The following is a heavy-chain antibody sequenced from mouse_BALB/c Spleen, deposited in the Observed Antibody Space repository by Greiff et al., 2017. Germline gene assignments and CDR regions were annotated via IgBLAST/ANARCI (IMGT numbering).Heavy chain of an antibody. CDR1: GFSLTSYG. CDR3: AREYYGSSYFAY. V-gene: IGHV2-9*02. CDR2: IWAGGST. Sequence: VKLVESGPGLVAPSQSLSITCTVSGFSLTSYGVHWVRQPPGKGLEWLGVIWAGGSTNYNSALMSRLSISKDNSKSQVFLKMNSLQTDDTAMYYCAREYYGSSYFAYWGQGTLVTVSA. D-gene: IGHD1-1*01. J-gene: IGHJ3*01.